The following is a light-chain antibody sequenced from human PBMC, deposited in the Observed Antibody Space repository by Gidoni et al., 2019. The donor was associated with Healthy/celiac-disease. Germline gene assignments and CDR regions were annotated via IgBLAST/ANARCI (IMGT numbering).Light chain of an antibody. Sequence: NSMLPQPHYVSESPAKPVTISCTRSSGRIASNYVQWYQQRPGSAPTTVIYEDNQRPSGVPDRFSGSIDSSSNSASLTISGLKTEDESDYYCQSYDSSTPVVFGGGTKLTVL. V-gene: IGLV6-57*04. J-gene: IGLJ2*01. CDR3: QSYDSSTPVV. CDR2: EDN. CDR1: SGRIASNY.